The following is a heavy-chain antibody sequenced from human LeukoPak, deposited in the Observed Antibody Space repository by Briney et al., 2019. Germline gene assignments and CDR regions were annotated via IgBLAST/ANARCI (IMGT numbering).Heavy chain of an antibody. CDR3: ASFRDTDN. V-gene: IGHV3-74*01. D-gene: IGHD2-21*01. CDR2: IDSDGSNT. Sequence: GGSLRLSCAASGFTFSTYWMHWVRQAPGKGLVWVSRIDSDGSNTIYGDSVKGRFTVSRDNARNTLYLQLNSLRTEDTAVYYCASFRDTDNWGRGTMVTVSS. J-gene: IGHJ3*01. CDR1: GFTFSTYW.